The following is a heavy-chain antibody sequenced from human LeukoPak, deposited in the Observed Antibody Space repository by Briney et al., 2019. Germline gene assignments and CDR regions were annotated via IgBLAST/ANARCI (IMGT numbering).Heavy chain of an antibody. CDR3: ARVYYDTLTGYYKWFDP. CDR1: GGSISSYY. D-gene: IGHD3-9*01. J-gene: IGHJ5*02. V-gene: IGHV4-59*01. Sequence: SETLSLTCTVSGGSISSYYWSWIRQPPGKGLEWIGYIYYSGSTNYNPSLKSRVTISVDTSKNQFSLKLSSVTAADTAVYYCARVYYDTLTGYYKWFDPWGQGTLVTVSS. CDR2: IYYSGST.